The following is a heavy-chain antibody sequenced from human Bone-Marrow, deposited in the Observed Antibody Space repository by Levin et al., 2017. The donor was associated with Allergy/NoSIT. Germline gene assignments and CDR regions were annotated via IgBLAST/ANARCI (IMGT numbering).Heavy chain of an antibody. V-gene: IGHV1-69*06. J-gene: IGHJ4*02. CDR2: IIPMFGTA. CDR3: ARQLDSDFWSGYYN. CDR1: GGTFSSSA. Sequence: PPASVKVSCKASGGTFSSSAISWVRQAPGQGLEWIGGIIPMFGTANYAQRFRGRVTITADKSTSTAYMELSSLRSEDTAVYYCARQLDSDFWSGYYNWGQGTLVTVSS. D-gene: IGHD3-3*01.